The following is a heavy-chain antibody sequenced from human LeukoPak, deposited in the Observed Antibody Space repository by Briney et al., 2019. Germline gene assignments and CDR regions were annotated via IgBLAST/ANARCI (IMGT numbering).Heavy chain of an antibody. CDR3: ARDRSRVATIAYAFDI. D-gene: IGHD5-12*01. CDR1: GGSISSSTYY. J-gene: IGHJ3*02. CDR2: IYYRGST. V-gene: IGHV4-39*07. Sequence: SETLSLTCTVSGGSISSSTYYWGWIRQPPGKGLEWIDNIYYRGSTYYNPSLKSRVTTSVYTSKNQFSLKLSSVTAADTAVYYCARDRSRVATIAYAFDIWGQGTMVTVSS.